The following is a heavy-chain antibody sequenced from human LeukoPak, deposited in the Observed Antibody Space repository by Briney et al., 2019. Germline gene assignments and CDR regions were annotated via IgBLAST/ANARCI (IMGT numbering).Heavy chain of an antibody. CDR2: IKQDGSEK. V-gene: IGHV3-7*03. J-gene: IGHJ4*02. Sequence: GGSLRLSCAASGFTISSYWMSWVRQAPGKGLEWVANIKQDGSEKYYVDSVKGRFTISRDNAKNSLYLQMNSLRAEDTAVYYCARGRWETLDYWGQGTLVTVSS. CDR3: ARGRWETLDY. CDR1: GFTISSYW. D-gene: IGHD1-26*01.